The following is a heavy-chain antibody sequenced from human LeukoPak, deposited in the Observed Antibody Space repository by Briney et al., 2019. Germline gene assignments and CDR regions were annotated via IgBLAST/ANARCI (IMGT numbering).Heavy chain of an antibody. V-gene: IGHV4-59*08. CDR2: IYYSGST. Sequence: SETLSLTCTVSGGSISIYYWSWIRQPPGKGLEWIGYIYYSGSTNYNPSLKSRVTISVDTSKNQFSLKLSSVTAADTAVYYCARHAIKAFDIWGQGTMVTVSS. J-gene: IGHJ3*02. CDR3: ARHAIKAFDI. CDR1: GGSISIYY. D-gene: IGHD5-12*01.